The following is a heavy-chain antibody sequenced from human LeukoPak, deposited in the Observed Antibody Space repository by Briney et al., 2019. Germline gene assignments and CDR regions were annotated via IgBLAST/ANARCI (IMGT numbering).Heavy chain of an antibody. J-gene: IGHJ4*02. CDR3: ATLRPRQQLVVDN. V-gene: IGHV3-48*03. CDR1: GFTFTSYV. CDR2: ITSNGSTL. D-gene: IGHD6-13*01. Sequence: GGSLRHSCAASGFTFTSYVRHWVRQAPGKGLEWVSHITSNGSTLFHADSVKARFTTSRDNAKNSLYLQMSSLRGEDTAVYYCATLRPRQQLVVDNWGEGTLVTVSS.